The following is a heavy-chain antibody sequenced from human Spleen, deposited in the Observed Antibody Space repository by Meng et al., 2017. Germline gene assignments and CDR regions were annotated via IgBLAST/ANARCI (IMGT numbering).Heavy chain of an antibody. CDR1: GGSFSDYY. Sequence: SETLSLTCVVSGGSFSDYYWSWIRQPPGKGLEWIGSISYSGNTYYNPSLKSRVTISVDTSKNQFSLRLSSVTATDTAVYYCGRRPYYYGSGSPFDSWGQGTLVTVSS. V-gene: IGHV4-34*01. D-gene: IGHD3-10*01. CDR3: GRRPYYYGSGSPFDS. CDR2: ISYSGNT. J-gene: IGHJ4*02.